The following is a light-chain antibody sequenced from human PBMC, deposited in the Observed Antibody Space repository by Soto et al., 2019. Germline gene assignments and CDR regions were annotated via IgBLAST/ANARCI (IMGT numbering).Light chain of an antibody. CDR2: DTS. Sequence: DIQMTQSPSYLSASVGDRVTITCQASQDITKYLNWYQHKPGKAPKLLIYDTSNLETGVPSRFSGSGSGTHFTFTISSLQPEDTAIYYCQQYDNLPRNTFGQGTKLEIK. CDR3: QQYDNLPRNT. CDR1: QDITKY. V-gene: IGKV1-33*01. J-gene: IGKJ2*01.